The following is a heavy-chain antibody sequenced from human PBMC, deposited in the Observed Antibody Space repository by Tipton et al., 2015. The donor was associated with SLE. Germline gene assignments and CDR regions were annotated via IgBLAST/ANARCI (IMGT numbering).Heavy chain of an antibody. J-gene: IGHJ1*01. CDR2: ISESGLT. Sequence: TLSLTCSVSGGFIIGFYWIWIRQPPGRELEWIGYISESGLTKYNPSLESRVTISVDTSKNQFSLKLSSVTAADTAVYYCARGYSGSYLGLAEYFQHWGQGTLVTVSS. CDR3: ARGYSGSYLGLAEYFQH. D-gene: IGHD1-26*01. V-gene: IGHV4-59*12. CDR1: GGFIIGFY.